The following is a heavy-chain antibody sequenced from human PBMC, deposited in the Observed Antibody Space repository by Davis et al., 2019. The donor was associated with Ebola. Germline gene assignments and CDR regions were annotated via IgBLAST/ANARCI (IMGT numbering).Heavy chain of an antibody. Sequence: SESLSLTCTVSGGSISSYYWSWIRQPPGKGLEWIGYIYYSGSTNYNPSLKSRVTISVDTYKNKFSLKLSAVTAADTAVYYCARNGYGVDAIHNWGLGKMVNGSS. CDR1: GGSISSYY. CDR2: IYYSGST. J-gene: IGHJ3*01. D-gene: IGHD4-17*01. CDR3: ARNGYGVDAIHN. V-gene: IGHV4-59*08.